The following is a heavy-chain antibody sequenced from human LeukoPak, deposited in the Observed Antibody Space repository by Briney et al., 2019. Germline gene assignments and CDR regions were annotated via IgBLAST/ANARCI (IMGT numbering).Heavy chain of an antibody. J-gene: IGHJ5*02. CDR2: IDPSDSYT. D-gene: IGHD3-10*01. CDR3: ARHSTNYGSGSYSTGGRWFDP. V-gene: IGHV5-10-1*01. Sequence: GESLKISCKGPGYSFTSYWISWVRQMPGKGLEWMGRIDPSDSYTNYSPSFQGHVTISADKSISTAYLQWSSLKASDTAMYYCARHSTNYGSGSYSTGGRWFDPWGQGTLVTVSS. CDR1: GYSFTSYW.